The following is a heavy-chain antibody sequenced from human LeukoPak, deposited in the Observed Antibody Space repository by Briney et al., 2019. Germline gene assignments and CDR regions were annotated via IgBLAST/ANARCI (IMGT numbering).Heavy chain of an antibody. J-gene: IGHJ4*02. CDR2: IRSNGEIT. Sequence: PGGSLRLSCAVSGFIFSHHGMNWVRQTPGKGLEWVSGIRSNGEITYYIDSVKGRFTISRDNSKNTVYLQMDSLRAEDTAVYYCARDSGWIQFADWGQGTLVTVSS. CDR3: ARDSGWIQFAD. CDR1: GFIFSHHG. V-gene: IGHV3-23*01. D-gene: IGHD5-18*01.